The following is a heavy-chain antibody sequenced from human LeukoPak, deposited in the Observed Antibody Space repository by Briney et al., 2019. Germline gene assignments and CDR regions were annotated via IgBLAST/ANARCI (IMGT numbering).Heavy chain of an antibody. Sequence: GASVKVSCKASGGTFSSYAISWVRQAPGQGLEWMGRIIPIFGTANYAQKFQGRVTITTDESTSTAYMELSSLRSEDTAVYYCASDNFSNWRYYGNWFDPWGQGTLVTVSS. CDR3: ASDNFSNWRYYGNWFDP. CDR1: GGTFSSYA. CDR2: IIPIFGTA. D-gene: IGHD1-26*01. V-gene: IGHV1-69*05. J-gene: IGHJ5*02.